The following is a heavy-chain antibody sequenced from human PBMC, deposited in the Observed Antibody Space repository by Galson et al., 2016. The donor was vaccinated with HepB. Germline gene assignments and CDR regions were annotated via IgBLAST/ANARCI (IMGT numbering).Heavy chain of an antibody. D-gene: IGHD2-21*01. CDR3: VKEFVATGAVVGDY. V-gene: IGHV3-23*01. CDR2: ISNRGGIT. Sequence: SLRLSCAGSAFTFSTYAMGWVRQAPGKGLEWVSAISNRGGITSYADSVKGRFTISRDNSKDTLYLQMNSLRVEDTALYYCVKEFVATGAVVGDYWGQGTLVSVSS. CDR1: AFTFSTYA. J-gene: IGHJ4*02.